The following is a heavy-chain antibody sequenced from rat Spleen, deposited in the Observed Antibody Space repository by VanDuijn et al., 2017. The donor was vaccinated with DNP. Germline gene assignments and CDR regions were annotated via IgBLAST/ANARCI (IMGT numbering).Heavy chain of an antibody. J-gene: IGHJ2*01. V-gene: IGHV9-6*01. CDR3: ARNSFDY. Sequence: QIQLVQSGPDLKKPGESLKISCQASGYTFTAYAIHWVKQATGKGLQYMGWINTQTGKPTYADDFKERFVFSLETSASTAYLQINNLKNEDLATYSCARNSFDYWGQGVTVTVSS. CDR2: INTQTGKP. CDR1: GYTFTAYA.